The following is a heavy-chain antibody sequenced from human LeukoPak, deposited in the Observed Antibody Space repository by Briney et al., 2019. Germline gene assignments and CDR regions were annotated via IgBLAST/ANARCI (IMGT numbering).Heavy chain of an antibody. CDR1: GYTFTGYY. V-gene: IGHV1-2*06. J-gene: IGHJ3*02. CDR3: ARTFYYDNSGHFDI. CDR2: INPNSGAT. Sequence: ASVKVSCKASGYTFTGYYMHWVRQAPGQGLEWMGRINPNSGATNYAQKFQGRVTMTRDTSISTVYMELSRLRSDDTAAYFCARTFYYDNSGHFDIWGQGTVVTVSS. D-gene: IGHD3-22*01.